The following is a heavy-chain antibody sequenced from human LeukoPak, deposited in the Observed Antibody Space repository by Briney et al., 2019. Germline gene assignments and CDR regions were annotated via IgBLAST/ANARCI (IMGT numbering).Heavy chain of an antibody. CDR1: GGSISSGRYF. J-gene: IGHJ6*03. CDR3: ASGPFALPYYYYHMDV. V-gene: IGHV4-61*02. Sequence: SETLSLTCTVSGGSISSGRYFWSWLRPPAGEGLEWIGRIDNTVTTIHHTSLKSRVTISEDTSTSQFSLRLSSVTASDPAVYYCASGPFALPYYYYHMDVWGKGTTVTVSS. CDR2: IDNTVTT.